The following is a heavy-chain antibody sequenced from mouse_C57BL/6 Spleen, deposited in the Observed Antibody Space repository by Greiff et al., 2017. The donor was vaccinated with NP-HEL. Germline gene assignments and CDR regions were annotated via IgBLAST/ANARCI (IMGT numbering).Heavy chain of an antibody. D-gene: IGHD2-1*01. CDR3: ARSPLYGNYGREYV. CDR2: IDPSDSYT. CDR1: GYTFTSYW. V-gene: IGHV1-50*01. J-gene: IGHJ1*03. Sequence: QVQLQQPGAELVKPGASVKLSCKASGYTFTSYWMQWVKQRPGQGLEWIGEIDPSDSYTNYNHKFKGKATLTVDTSSSTAYMQLSSLTSEDSAVYYCARSPLYGNYGREYVWGTGTTVTVSS.